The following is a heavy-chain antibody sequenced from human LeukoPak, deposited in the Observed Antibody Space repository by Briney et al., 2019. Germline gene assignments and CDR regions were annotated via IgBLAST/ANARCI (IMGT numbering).Heavy chain of an antibody. Sequence: KASETLSLTCTVSGGSISSYYWSWIRQPAGKGLEWIGRIYTSGSTNYNPSLKSRVTMSVDTSKNQFSLKLSSVTAADTAVYYCARDPYCYDSSGYGRDGYAFDIWGQGTMVTVSS. CDR1: GGSISSYY. J-gene: IGHJ3*02. D-gene: IGHD3-22*01. V-gene: IGHV4-4*07. CDR2: IYTSGST. CDR3: ARDPYCYDSSGYGRDGYAFDI.